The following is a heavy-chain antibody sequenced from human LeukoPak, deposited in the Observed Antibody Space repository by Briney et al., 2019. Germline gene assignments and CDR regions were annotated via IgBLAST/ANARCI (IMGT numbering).Heavy chain of an antibody. V-gene: IGHV4-59*08. CDR3: ARHSSLGHFDF. J-gene: IGHJ4*02. Sequence: ASETLSLTCTVSGGSISSYYWSWIRQPPGKGLGWIGYIYYSGSTNYNPSLESRVTISVDTSKNQFSLKLSSVTAADTAVYYCARHSSLGHFDFWGQGTLVTVSS. CDR1: GGSISSYY. CDR2: IYYSGST.